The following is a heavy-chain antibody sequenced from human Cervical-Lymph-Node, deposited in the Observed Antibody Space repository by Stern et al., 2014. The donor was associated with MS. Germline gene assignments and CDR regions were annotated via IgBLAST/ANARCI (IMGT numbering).Heavy chain of an antibody. CDR3: ARPSNSGLFFQH. V-gene: IGHV5-51*01. CDR1: GYSFTTYW. Sequence: MQLVQSGAEVKKPGESLKISCKGSGYSFTTYWIAWVRQMPGRGLEWKGLIYPGDSDTRYSPPFQGHVTLQARQSIRTAYLQSASLKAWDTAIYYCARPSNSGLFFQHWGQGTLVTVSS. J-gene: IGHJ1*01. CDR2: IYPGDSDT. D-gene: IGHD6-19*01.